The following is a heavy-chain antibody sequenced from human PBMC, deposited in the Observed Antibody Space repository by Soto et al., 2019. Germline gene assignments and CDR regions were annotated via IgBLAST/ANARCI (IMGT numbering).Heavy chain of an antibody. J-gene: IGHJ4*02. CDR3: ARSKTPLEHLYY. D-gene: IGHD3-3*02. CDR2: INHSGST. V-gene: IGHV4-34*01. CDR1: GGSFSGYY. Sequence: PSETLSLTCAVYGGSFSGYYWSWIRQPPGKGLEWIGEINHSGSTNYNPSLKSRVTISVDTSKNQFSLKLSSVTAADTAVYYCARSKTPLEHLYYWGRGTLVTVSS.